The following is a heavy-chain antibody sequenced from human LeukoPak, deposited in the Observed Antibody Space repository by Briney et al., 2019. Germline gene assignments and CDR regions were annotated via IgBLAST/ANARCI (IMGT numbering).Heavy chain of an antibody. CDR2: MNSNSGNT. CDR3: ATAVGRDYFDY. CDR1: GYTSTSYD. J-gene: IGHJ4*02. V-gene: IGHV1-8*01. D-gene: IGHD1-26*01. Sequence: ASVKVSCKASGYTSTSYDINWVRQATGQGLEWMGWMNSNSGNTGYAQKFQGRVTMTEDTSTDTAYMELSSLRSEDTAVYYCATAVGRDYFDYWGQGTLVTVSS.